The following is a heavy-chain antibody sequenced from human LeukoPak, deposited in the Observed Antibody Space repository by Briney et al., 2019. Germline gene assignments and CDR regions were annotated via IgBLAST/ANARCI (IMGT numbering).Heavy chain of an antibody. J-gene: IGHJ3*02. CDR2: IIPIFGTA. D-gene: IGHD5-24*01. Sequence: SVKVACKAYGGSFSSSTINWVRQALGQGLDWMGWIIPIFGTANYAQKFQGRVTITTDESTSTTYMELSSMRSEDTAVYYCASRDAHNFEVYYGFDNWGQGTMVTVSA. CDR1: GGSFSSST. V-gene: IGHV1-69*05. CDR3: ASRDAHNFEVYYGFDN.